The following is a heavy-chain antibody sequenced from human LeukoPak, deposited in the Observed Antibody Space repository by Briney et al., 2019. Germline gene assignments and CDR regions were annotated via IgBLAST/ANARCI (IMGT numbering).Heavy chain of an antibody. V-gene: IGHV1-46*01. CDR2: INPSGGST. CDR3: ANSVRITMVRGALEN. CDR1: GYTFTSNG. Sequence: ASVKVSCKASGYTFTSNGINWVRQAPGQGLEWMGIINPSGGSTSYAQKFQGRVTMTRDTSTSTVYMELSSLRSEDTAVYYCANSVRITMVRGALENWGQGTLVTVSS. J-gene: IGHJ4*02. D-gene: IGHD3-10*01.